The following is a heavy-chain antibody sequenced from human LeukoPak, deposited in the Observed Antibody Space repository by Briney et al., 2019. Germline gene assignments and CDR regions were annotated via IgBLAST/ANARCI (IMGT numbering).Heavy chain of an antibody. CDR1: GGSISSNSYY. D-gene: IGHD3-10*01. CDR2: IYYSGST. CDR3: ARHRYYYRSGSYYGAPYYMDV. V-gene: IGHV4-39*01. J-gene: IGHJ6*03. Sequence: TSETLSLTCTVSGGSISSNSYYWGWLRQPPGKGLEWIGSIYYSGSTYYNPSLKSRVTISVDTSKNHFSLKLSSVTAADTAVYYCARHRYYYRSGSYYGAPYYMDVWGKGTTVTISS.